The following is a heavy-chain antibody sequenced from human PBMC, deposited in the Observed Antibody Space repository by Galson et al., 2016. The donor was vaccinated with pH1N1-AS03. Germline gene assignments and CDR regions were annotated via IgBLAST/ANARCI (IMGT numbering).Heavy chain of an antibody. D-gene: IGHD4-23*01. CDR3: AKGLFDNYAGYFEY. V-gene: IGHV3-23*05. J-gene: IGHJ4*02. CDR1: GFSFSSYA. CDR2: IDNGAFNT. Sequence: SLRLSCAASGFSFSSYAMGWVRQTPGRGLECLSTIDNGAFNTYYKDSLEGRFTISRDNSKNTLYLHMNSLRADDTALYYCAKGLFDNYAGYFEYWSQGILVTVSS.